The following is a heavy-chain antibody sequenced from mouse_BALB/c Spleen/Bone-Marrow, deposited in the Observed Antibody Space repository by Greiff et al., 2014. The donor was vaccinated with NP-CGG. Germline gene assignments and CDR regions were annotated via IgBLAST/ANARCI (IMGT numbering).Heavy chain of an antibody. V-gene: IGHV5-9-4*01. J-gene: IGHJ2*01. CDR3: ARDSSGYFDY. Sequence: EVQGVESGGGLVKPGGSLKLSCAASGFTFSSYAMSWVRQSPEKRLEWVAEISSGGSYTYYPDTVTGRFTISRDNAKNTLYLEMSSLRSEDTAMYYCARDSSGYFDYWGQDTTLTVSP. CDR2: ISSGGSYT. D-gene: IGHD3-1*01. CDR1: GFTFSSYA.